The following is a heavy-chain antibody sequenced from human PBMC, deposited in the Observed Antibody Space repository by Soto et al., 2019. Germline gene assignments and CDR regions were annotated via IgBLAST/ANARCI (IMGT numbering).Heavy chain of an antibody. J-gene: IGHJ4*02. Sequence: QVQLVQSGAEVKKPGASVKVSCKASGYTFTTYGITWVRQAPGQGLEWMGWISTYNSNINYAQKPQGRLTMTTDTSTSTAYMELRSLRSDDTAVYYCVRGNYGGGSDYWGQGTLVTVSS. CDR2: ISTYNSNI. CDR1: GYTFTTYG. V-gene: IGHV1-18*01. CDR3: VRGNYGGGSDY. D-gene: IGHD3-3*01.